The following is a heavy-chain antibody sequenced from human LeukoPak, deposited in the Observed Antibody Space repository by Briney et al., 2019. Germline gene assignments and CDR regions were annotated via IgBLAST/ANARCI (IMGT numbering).Heavy chain of an antibody. CDR1: GFTFSSYA. CDR3: AKVVGATTRGYFDY. CDR2: ISGSGGST. J-gene: IGHJ4*02. V-gene: IGHV3-23*01. Sequence: PGGSLRPSCAASGFTFSSYAMSWVRQAPGKGLEWVSTISGSGGSTYYADSVKGRFTISRDNSKNTLYLQMNSLRAEDTAVYYCAKVVGATTRGYFDYWGQGTLVTVSS. D-gene: IGHD1-26*01.